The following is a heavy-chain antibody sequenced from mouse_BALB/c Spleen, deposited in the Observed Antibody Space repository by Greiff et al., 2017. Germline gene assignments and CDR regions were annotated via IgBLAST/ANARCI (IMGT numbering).Heavy chain of an antibody. CDR1: GFSLTSYG. V-gene: IGHV2-4-1*01. CDR3: ASYSSGYGRFAY. J-gene: IGHJ3*01. CDR2: IWSGGST. D-gene: IGHD3-1*01. Sequence: VHLVESGPGLVAPSQSLSITCTVSGFSLTSYGVHWVRQSPGKGLEWLGVIWSGGSTDYNAAFISRLSISKDNSKSQVFFKMNSLQADDTAIYYCASYSSGYGRFAYWGQGTLVTVSA.